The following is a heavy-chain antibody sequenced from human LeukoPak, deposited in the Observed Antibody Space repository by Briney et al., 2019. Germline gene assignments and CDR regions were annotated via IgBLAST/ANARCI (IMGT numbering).Heavy chain of an antibody. CDR3: ARGLRYRPYYYYYMDV. Sequence: SETLSLTCTVSGGSISSSSYYWGWIRQPPGKGLEWIGEINHSGSTNYNPSLKSRVTISVDTSKNQFSLKLSSVTAADTAVYYCARGLRYRPYYYYYMDVWGKGTTVTVSS. CDR2: INHSGST. CDR1: GGSISSSSYY. J-gene: IGHJ6*03. V-gene: IGHV4-39*07. D-gene: IGHD3-9*01.